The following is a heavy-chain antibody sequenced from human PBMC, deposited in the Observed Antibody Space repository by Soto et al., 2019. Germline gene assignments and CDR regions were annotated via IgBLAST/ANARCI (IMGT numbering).Heavy chain of an antibody. CDR3: SRDYYGPGPD. CDR1: GLTLSRYW. Sequence: EVQLVESGGGLVQPGGSLRLSCVASGLTLSRYWIRWVRQAPGKGLEWVANIKEDGGKTYYVDSVKGRFTISRDNAKNSVYLQMNSLRVEDTAVYYCSRDYYGPGPDWGQGTLVIVSS. D-gene: IGHD3-22*01. CDR2: IKEDGGKT. V-gene: IGHV3-7*04. J-gene: IGHJ4*02.